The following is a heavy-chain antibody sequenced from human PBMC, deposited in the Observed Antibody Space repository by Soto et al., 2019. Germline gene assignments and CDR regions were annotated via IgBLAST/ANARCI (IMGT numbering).Heavy chain of an antibody. D-gene: IGHD6-13*01. Sequence: QPGGSLRLSCAASGFTFSSYAMTWVRQAPGKGLEWVSGISGSGASTYYADSVKGRFTISRDNSKNTLNLQMNSLRAEDTAVYYCASPPEWVGQQLAAFFPRYWGQGILVTLSS. CDR1: GFTFSSYA. CDR2: ISGSGAST. V-gene: IGHV3-23*01. J-gene: IGHJ4*02. CDR3: ASPPEWVGQQLAAFFPRY.